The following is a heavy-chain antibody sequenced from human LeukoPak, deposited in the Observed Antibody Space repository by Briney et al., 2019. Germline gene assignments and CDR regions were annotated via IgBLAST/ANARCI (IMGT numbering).Heavy chain of an antibody. Sequence: SETLSLTCAVSGGSISSGGYSWSWIRQPPGKGLEWIGYIYQSGSTYYNPSLESRVTMSVDRSKNQFSLKLSSVTAADTAVYYCGRGGIAAAASGIDYWGQGTLVTVSS. CDR1: GGSISSGGYS. V-gene: IGHV4-30-2*01. CDR2: IYQSGST. J-gene: IGHJ4*02. D-gene: IGHD6-13*01. CDR3: GRGGIAAAASGIDY.